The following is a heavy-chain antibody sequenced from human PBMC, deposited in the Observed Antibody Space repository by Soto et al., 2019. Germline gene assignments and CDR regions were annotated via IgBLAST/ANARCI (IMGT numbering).Heavy chain of an antibody. CDR2: IFYSGST. V-gene: IGHV4-39*01. J-gene: IGHJ4*02. D-gene: IGHD6-19*01. Sequence: TSETLSLTCTVSGGSIRSSSYYWGWIRQPPGKGLEWIGSIFYSGSTYYNPSLKSRVTISVDTSKNQFSLKLSSVTAADTAVYYCARQSGSGWDNVDYWGQGTLVTV. CDR3: ARQSGSGWDNVDY. CDR1: GGSIRSSSYY.